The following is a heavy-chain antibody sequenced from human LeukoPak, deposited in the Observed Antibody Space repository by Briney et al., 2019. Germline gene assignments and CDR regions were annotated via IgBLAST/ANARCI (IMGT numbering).Heavy chain of an antibody. V-gene: IGHV1-18*01. D-gene: IGHD3-22*01. CDR2: ISAYNGNT. CDR1: GYTLSNNG. Sequence: GASVKVSCKASGYTLSNNGITWVRQAPGQGLEWMGWISAYNGNTNYAQKLQGRVTMTTDTSTSTAYMELRSLRSDDTAVYYCAINYYDSSDPGAFDIWGQGTMVTVSS. J-gene: IGHJ3*02. CDR3: AINYYDSSDPGAFDI.